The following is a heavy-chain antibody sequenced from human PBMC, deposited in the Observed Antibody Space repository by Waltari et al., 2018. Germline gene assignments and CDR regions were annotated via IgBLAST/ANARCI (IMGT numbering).Heavy chain of an antibody. Sequence: EVQLVESGGGLVQPGGSLRLSCAASGFTFSTYNFNWVRQAPGGGLKWVSFISSSGDITYYTDSVKGRFTISRDIAKNSLYLQMNSLRVEDTAVYYCAREGSGFDPWGQGTLVTVSS. V-gene: IGHV3-48*01. CDR1: GFTFSTYN. CDR2: ISSSGDIT. CDR3: AREGSGFDP. J-gene: IGHJ5*02.